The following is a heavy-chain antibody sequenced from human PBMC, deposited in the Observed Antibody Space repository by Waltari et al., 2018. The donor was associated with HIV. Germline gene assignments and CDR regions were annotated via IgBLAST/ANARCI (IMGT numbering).Heavy chain of an antibody. D-gene: IGHD2-15*01. CDR3: ARHRSPSYSVMVVVKGSYDY. J-gene: IGHJ4*02. V-gene: IGHV1-46*01. Sequence: QVQLVQSGAEVKKPGASVKVSCKASGYTFSNYYIHWMPQAPGQGLEWMGIINPGGGSASYAEKFEGRVTMTRDTSANTLYMELRSLTSEDTAVYYCARHRSPSYSVMVVVKGSYDYWGQGTLVTVSS. CDR2: INPGGGSA. CDR1: GYTFSNYY.